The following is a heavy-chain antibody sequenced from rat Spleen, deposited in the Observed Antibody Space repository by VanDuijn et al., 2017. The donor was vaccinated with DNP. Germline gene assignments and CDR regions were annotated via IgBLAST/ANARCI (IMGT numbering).Heavy chain of an antibody. CDR2: ISTSGGST. Sequence: EVQLVESGGGLVQPGRSMKLSCAASGFTFSSFPMAWVRQAPTKGLEWVATISTSGGSTYYRDSVKGRFTISRDNAKSTLYLQMNSLRSEDTATYYCTRSYYGYTYYWYFDFWGPGTMVTVSS. J-gene: IGHJ1*01. CDR3: TRSYYGYTYYWYFDF. D-gene: IGHD1-7*01. CDR1: GFTFSSFP. V-gene: IGHV5-46*01.